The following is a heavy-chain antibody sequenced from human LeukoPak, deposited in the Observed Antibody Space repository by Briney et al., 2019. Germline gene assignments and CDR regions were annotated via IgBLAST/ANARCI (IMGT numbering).Heavy chain of an antibody. CDR2: ISTSSNI. CDR1: GFTFTDYT. D-gene: IGHD4-23*01. J-gene: IGHJ4*02. Sequence: NPGGSLRLSCAASGFTFTDYTINWVRQAPGEGLEWVSSISTSSNIYYADSVKGRFTVSRDNAKNSVYLQTNSLRAEDTAVYYCARDRSYVGFDYWGQGTLVTVSS. CDR3: ARDRSYVGFDY. V-gene: IGHV3-69-1*01.